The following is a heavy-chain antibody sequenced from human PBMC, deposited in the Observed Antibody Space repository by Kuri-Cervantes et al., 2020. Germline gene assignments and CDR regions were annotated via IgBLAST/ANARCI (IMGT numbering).Heavy chain of an antibody. CDR3: ARAASDYDFWTATYYYYGMDV. D-gene: IGHD3-3*01. CDR2: ISSSSSTI. CDR1: GFTFSSYG. Sequence: GGSLRLSCAASGFTFSSYGMHWVRQAPGKGLEWVSYISSSSSTIYYADSVKGRFTISRDNAKNSLYLQMNSLRDEDTAVYYCARAASDYDFWTATYYYYGMDVWGQGTTVTVSS. J-gene: IGHJ6*02. V-gene: IGHV3-48*02.